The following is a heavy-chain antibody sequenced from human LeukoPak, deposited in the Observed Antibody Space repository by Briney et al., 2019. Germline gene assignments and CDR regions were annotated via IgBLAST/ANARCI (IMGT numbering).Heavy chain of an antibody. J-gene: IGHJ4*02. D-gene: IGHD6-6*01. Sequence: GRSLRLSCAASGFTFDDYAMHWVRQAPGKGLEWVSGISWNSGSIGYADSVKGRFTISRDNAKNSLYLQMNSLRAEDTVLYYCAKDISDSSSSGFDYWGQGTLVTVSS. CDR3: AKDISDSSSSGFDY. CDR2: ISWNSGSI. V-gene: IGHV3-9*01. CDR1: GFTFDDYA.